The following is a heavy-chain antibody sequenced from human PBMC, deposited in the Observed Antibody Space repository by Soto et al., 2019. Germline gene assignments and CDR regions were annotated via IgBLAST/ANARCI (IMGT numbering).Heavy chain of an antibody. CDR3: AREVPPDYGDSSPHFDY. CDR1: GYTFTSSG. D-gene: IGHD4-17*01. CDR2: ISAYNGNR. J-gene: IGHJ4*02. Sequence: QVQLVQSGAEVKKPGASVKVSCKASGYTFTSSGISWVRQAPGQGLEWVGWISAYNGNRNYAQNLQGRVTMTTDTSTSTAYMELRSLRSDDTAVYYCAREVPPDYGDSSPHFDYWGQGTLVTVSP. V-gene: IGHV1-18*01.